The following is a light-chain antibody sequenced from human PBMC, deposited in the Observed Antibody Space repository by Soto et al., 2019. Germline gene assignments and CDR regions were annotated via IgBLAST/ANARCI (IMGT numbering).Light chain of an antibody. Sequence: AIRMTQSPSSFSASTGDRVTITCRASQGISSYLAWYQQKPGKAPKLLISAASSLQSGVPSMFSGSGSGTDFTLTISSLQTEDFATYYCQQSYSTPWTFGQGTKVDIK. CDR1: QGISSY. CDR2: AAS. V-gene: IGKV1-8*01. CDR3: QQSYSTPWT. J-gene: IGKJ1*01.